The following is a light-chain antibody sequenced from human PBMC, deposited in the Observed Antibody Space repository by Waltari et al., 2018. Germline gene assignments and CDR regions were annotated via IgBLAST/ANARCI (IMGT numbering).Light chain of an antibody. V-gene: IGLV3-19*01. CDR3: NSRDSSGNLL. CDR1: SLRSYY. CDR2: GKN. J-gene: IGLJ2*01. Sequence: SSELTQDPAVSVALGQTVRITCQGDSLRSYYASWYQQKPGQAPVLVIYGKNNRPAGVPGRFSGSSAGNTDSLTSTAAQAEDEADYYCNSRDSSGNLLFGGGTKLTVL.